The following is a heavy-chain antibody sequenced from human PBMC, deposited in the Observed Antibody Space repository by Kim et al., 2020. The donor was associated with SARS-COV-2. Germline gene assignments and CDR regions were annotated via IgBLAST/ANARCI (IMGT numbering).Heavy chain of an antibody. D-gene: IGHD1-26*01. V-gene: IGHV3-74*01. J-gene: IGHJ4*02. CDR1: GFTFSSYW. CDR3: ARRRYTGSYYYFDY. Sequence: GGSLRLSCAASGFTFSSYWMHWVRQAPGKGLVWVSRINSDGGTTSYADSVKARFTISIENAKSTLYLQMNSLRAEDTAVYDCARRRYTGSYYYFDYWGQGTLVTVSS. CDR2: INSDGGTT.